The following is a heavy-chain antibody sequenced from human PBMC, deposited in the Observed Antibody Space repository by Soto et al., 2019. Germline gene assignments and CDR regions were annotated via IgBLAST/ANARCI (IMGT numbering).Heavy chain of an antibody. CDR2: ISAYNGNT. Sequence: GASVKVSCKGSGYTFPSYGISWVRQAPGQGLEWMGWISAYNGNTNYAQKLQGRVTMTTDTSTSTAYMELRSLRSDDTAVYYCARDWVVRGVIFGYNWFDPWGQGTLVTVSS. J-gene: IGHJ5*02. D-gene: IGHD3-10*01. V-gene: IGHV1-18*01. CDR1: GYTFPSYG. CDR3: ARDWVVRGVIFGYNWFDP.